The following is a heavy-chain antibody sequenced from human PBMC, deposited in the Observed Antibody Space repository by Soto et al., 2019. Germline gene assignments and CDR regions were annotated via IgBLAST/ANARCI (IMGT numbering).Heavy chain of an antibody. J-gene: IGHJ5*02. D-gene: IGHD5-18*01. V-gene: IGHV3-53*01. CDR3: ARGSRYSYGSDNWFDP. CDR2: IYSGGST. Sequence: LRLSCAASGFTVSSNYMSWVRQAPGKGLEWVSVIYSGGSTYYADSVKGRFTISRDNSKNTLYLQMNSLRAEDTAVYYCARGSRYSYGSDNWFDPWGQGTLVTVSS. CDR1: GFTVSSNY.